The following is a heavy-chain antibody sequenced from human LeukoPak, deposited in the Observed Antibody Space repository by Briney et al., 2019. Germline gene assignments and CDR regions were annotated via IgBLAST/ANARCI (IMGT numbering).Heavy chain of an antibody. Sequence: GGSLRLSCAASGFMFSSNWMSWVRLAPGKGLEWVANIKKDGTETYYVDSVKGRFTISRDNAKNSLYLQMNSLRVEDTAVYYCAKEGRSLQTYWGQGTLVTVSS. J-gene: IGHJ4*02. CDR2: IKKDGTET. V-gene: IGHV3-7*03. D-gene: IGHD5-24*01. CDR3: AKEGRSLQTY. CDR1: GFMFSSNW.